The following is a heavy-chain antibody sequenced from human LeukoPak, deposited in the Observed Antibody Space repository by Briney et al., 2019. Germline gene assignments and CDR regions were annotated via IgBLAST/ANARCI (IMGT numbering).Heavy chain of an antibody. V-gene: IGHV3-23*01. Sequence: GGSLRLSCAASGFTFSSYAMSWVRQAPGQGLDWVSSLTSSGYSTYYADSVKGRFTISRDNSKNTLFLQMNSLRAEDTALYYCVRTLVRVLIITYDAFDIWGRGTVVTVSS. CDR3: VRTLVRVLIITYDAFDI. J-gene: IGHJ3*02. CDR2: LTSSGYST. CDR1: GFTFSSYA. D-gene: IGHD3-10*01.